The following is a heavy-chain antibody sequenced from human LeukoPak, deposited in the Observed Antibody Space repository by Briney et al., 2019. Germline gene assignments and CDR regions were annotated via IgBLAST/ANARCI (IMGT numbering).Heavy chain of an antibody. CDR1: GGSISSYY. V-gene: IGHV4-59*08. CDR2: IYYSGST. CDR3: ARRGGYCSSTRCLHWFDP. J-gene: IGHJ5*02. Sequence: PSETLSLTCTVSGGSISSYYWSWIRQPPGKGLEWLGYIYYSGSTNYNPSLKSRVTISVDTSKNQFSLKLSSVTAADTAVYYCARRGGYCSSTRCLHWFDPWGQGTLVTVSS. D-gene: IGHD2-2*01.